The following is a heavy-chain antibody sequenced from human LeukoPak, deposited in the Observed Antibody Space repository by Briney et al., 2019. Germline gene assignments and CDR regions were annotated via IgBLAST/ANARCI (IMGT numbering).Heavy chain of an antibody. V-gene: IGHV1-46*01. CDR1: GYTFTNYY. CDR2: INPSGDIT. D-gene: IGHD5-12*01. J-gene: IGHJ4*02. CDR3: ARVGGGYDSDGAY. Sequence: GASVKVSCKASGYTFTNYYIHWVRQAPGQGLEWMGIINPSGDITTYARQFQGRVTLTSDASTSTVYMELNSLIFDDTAVYYCARVGGGYDSDGAYWGQGTLVTVSS.